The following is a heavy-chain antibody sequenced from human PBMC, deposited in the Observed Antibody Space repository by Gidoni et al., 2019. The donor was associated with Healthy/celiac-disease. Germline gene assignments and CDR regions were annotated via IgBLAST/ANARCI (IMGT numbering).Heavy chain of an antibody. D-gene: IGHD3-22*01. CDR1: GFTFRNAG. J-gene: IGHJ4*02. CDR3: GIPYYYDSSGYYYVGY. CDR2: IKSKTDGGTT. V-gene: IGHV3-15*07. Sequence: EVQLVESGGGLVKPGGSLRLSCAASGFTFRNAGMNVVRQAPGKGLEWVGRIKSKTDGGTTDYAAPVKGRFTISSDDSKNTLYLQMNSLKTEDTAVYYCGIPYYYDSSGYYYVGYWGQGTLVTVSS.